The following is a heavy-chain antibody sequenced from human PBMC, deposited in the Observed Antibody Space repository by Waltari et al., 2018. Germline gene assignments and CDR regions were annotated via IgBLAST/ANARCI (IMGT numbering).Heavy chain of an antibody. Sequence: QVQLVQSGAEVKKPGSSVKVSCKASGGTFSSYAISWVRQAPGQGLEWMGGIIPIFGTANYAQKFQGRVTITTDESTSTAYMELSSLRSEDTAVYYCARGGQYYDFWSGYSLFDYWGQGTLVTVSS. CDR3: ARGGQYYDFWSGYSLFDY. CDR2: IIPIFGTA. J-gene: IGHJ4*02. V-gene: IGHV1-69*05. D-gene: IGHD3-3*01. CDR1: GGTFSSYA.